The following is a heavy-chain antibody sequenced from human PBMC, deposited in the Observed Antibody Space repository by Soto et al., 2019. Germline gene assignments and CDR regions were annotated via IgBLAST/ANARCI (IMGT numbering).Heavy chain of an antibody. CDR3: AKDISGQLVRYYYYGMDV. Sequence: GSLRLSCAASGFTFDDYTMHWVRQAPGKGLEWVSLISWDGGSTYYADSVKGRFTISRDNSKNSLYLQMNSLRTEDTALYYCAKDISGQLVRYYYYGMDVWGQGTTVTVSS. V-gene: IGHV3-43*01. CDR2: ISWDGGST. D-gene: IGHD6-6*01. J-gene: IGHJ6*02. CDR1: GFTFDDYT.